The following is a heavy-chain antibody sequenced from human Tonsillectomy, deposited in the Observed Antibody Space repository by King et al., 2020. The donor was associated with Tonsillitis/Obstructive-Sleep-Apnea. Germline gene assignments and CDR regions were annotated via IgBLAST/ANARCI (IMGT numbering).Heavy chain of an antibody. CDR2: IKSKTDGGTT. CDR3: TKEPHFDY. V-gene: IGHV3-15*01. CDR1: GFTFNNAW. J-gene: IGHJ4*02. Sequence: VQLVESGGGLVKPGGSLRLSCAASGFTFNNAWMSWVRQAPGKGLEWVGRIKSKTDGGTTDNAAPVKGRFTISRDDSKNTMSLIMNSLKTEDTAVYYCTKEPHFDYWGQGTRVTVSS.